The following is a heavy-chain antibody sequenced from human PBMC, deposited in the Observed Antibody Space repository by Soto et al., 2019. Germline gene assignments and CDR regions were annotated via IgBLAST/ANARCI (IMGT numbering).Heavy chain of an antibody. CDR1: GFTFSSYG. CDR2: IWYDGSNK. Sequence: TGGSLRLSCAASGFTFSSYGMHWVRQAPGKGLEWVAVIWYDGSNKYYADSVKGRFTISRDNAKNSLYLQMNSLRAEDTAVYYCARDPNIVLVPAALRSYYYYYGMDVWGQGTTVTVSS. D-gene: IGHD2-2*01. V-gene: IGHV3-33*01. CDR3: ARDPNIVLVPAALRSYYYYYGMDV. J-gene: IGHJ6*02.